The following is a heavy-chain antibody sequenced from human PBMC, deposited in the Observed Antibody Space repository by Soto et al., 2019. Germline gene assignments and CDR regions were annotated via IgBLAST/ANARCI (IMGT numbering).Heavy chain of an antibody. CDR3: VRPSGSGSSNWFDP. D-gene: IGHD6-19*01. Sequence: GGSLRLSCAASGFTFSGYWMHWVRQAPGKGLVWVSRINSDGSSITYADSVKGRFTISRDNAKNTLYLQMNSLRDEDTAVYYCVRPSGSGSSNWFDPWGPGTLVTVSS. V-gene: IGHV3-74*01. J-gene: IGHJ5*02. CDR2: INSDGSSI. CDR1: GFTFSGYW.